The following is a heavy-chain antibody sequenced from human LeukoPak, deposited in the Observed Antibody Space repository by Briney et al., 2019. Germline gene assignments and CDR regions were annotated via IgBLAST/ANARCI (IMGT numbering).Heavy chain of an antibody. J-gene: IGHJ6*03. CDR1: GGSFSGYY. Sequence: PSETLSLTCAVYGGSFSGYYWSWIRQPPGKGLEWIREINHSGSTNYNPSLKSRVTISVDTSKNQFSLKLSSVTAADTAVYYCARDTAMPWGYYYYMDVWGRGTTVTVSS. CDR3: ARDTAMPWGYYYYMDV. D-gene: IGHD5-18*01. CDR2: INHSGST. V-gene: IGHV4-34*01.